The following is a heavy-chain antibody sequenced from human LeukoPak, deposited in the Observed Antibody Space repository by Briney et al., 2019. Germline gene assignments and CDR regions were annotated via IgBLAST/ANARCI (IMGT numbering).Heavy chain of an antibody. Sequence: GGSLRLSCAASGFTFSSYSMNWVRQAPGKGLEWASSISSSSSYIYYADSVKGRFTISRDNAKNSLYLQMNSLRAEDTAVYYCARDREEKADFYYYYGMDVWGQGTTVTVSS. D-gene: IGHD5-24*01. CDR2: ISSSSSYI. V-gene: IGHV3-21*01. CDR3: ARDREEKADFYYYYGMDV. J-gene: IGHJ6*02. CDR1: GFTFSSYS.